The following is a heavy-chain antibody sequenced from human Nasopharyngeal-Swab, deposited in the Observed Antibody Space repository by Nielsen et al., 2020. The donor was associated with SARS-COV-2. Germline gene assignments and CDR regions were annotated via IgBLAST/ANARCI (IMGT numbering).Heavy chain of an antibody. CDR2: ISELGSGI. CDR1: GFSITTYG. Sequence: GGSLRLSCSASGFSITTYGMTWVRQAPGQGLEWVSGISELGSGIYYADSVWGRFSISRDTSKNTVYLHMNSLRADDTALYFCTRGLTGHIVQWNPSPYWGQGTLVTVSS. D-gene: IGHD1-14*01. V-gene: IGHV3-23*01. CDR3: TRGLTGHIVQWNPSPY. J-gene: IGHJ4*02.